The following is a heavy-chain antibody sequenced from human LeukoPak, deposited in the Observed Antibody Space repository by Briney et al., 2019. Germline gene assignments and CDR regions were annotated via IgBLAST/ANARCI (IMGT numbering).Heavy chain of an antibody. D-gene: IGHD1-26*01. Sequence: SETLSLTCTVSGGSISSYYWSWIRQPPGKGLEWIGYIYYSGSTNYNPSLKSRVTISVDTSKNQFSLKLSSVTAADTAVYYCAREGSYRIFDYWGQGTLVTVSS. V-gene: IGHV4-59*01. CDR3: AREGSYRIFDY. CDR2: IYYSGST. CDR1: GGSISSYY. J-gene: IGHJ4*02.